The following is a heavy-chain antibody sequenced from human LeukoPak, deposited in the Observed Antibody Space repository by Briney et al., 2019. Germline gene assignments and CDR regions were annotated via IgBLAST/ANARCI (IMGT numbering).Heavy chain of an antibody. CDR2: IYPGDSDT. J-gene: IGHJ4*02. V-gene: IGHV5-51*01. D-gene: IGHD2-15*01. CDR3: ARLARGYCSGGSCFPPFDY. Sequence: GESLKISCKGSGYSFTSYWIGWVRQMPGKGLEWMGIIYPGDSDTRYSPSFQGQVTISADKSISTAYLQWSSLEASDTAMYYCARLARGYCSGGSCFPPFDYWGQGTLVTVSS. CDR1: GYSFTSYW.